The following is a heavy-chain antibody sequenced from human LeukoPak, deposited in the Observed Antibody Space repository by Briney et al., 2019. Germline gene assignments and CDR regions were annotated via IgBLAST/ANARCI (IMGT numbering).Heavy chain of an antibody. Sequence: MPSETLSLTCAVYGGSFSGYYWSWIRQPPGKGLEWIGEINHSGSTNYNPSLKSRVTISVDTSKNQFSLKLSSVTAADTAVYYCARKSGSYYDYWGQGTLVTFSS. V-gene: IGHV4-34*01. D-gene: IGHD1-26*01. CDR2: INHSGST. CDR3: ARKSGSYYDY. J-gene: IGHJ4*02. CDR1: GGSFSGYY.